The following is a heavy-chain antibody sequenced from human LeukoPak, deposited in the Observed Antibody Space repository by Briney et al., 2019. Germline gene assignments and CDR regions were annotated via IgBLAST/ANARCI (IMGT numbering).Heavy chain of an antibody. Sequence: QPGGSLRLSCAASGFTFSSYGMHWVRQAPGKGLEWVAVIWYDGSNKYYADSVKGRFIISRDNSKNTLYLQMNSLRAEDTAVYYCAREGVAATTGWFDPWGQGTLVTVSS. CDR1: GFTFSSYG. CDR3: AREGVAATTGWFDP. V-gene: IGHV3-33*01. J-gene: IGHJ5*02. D-gene: IGHD2-15*01. CDR2: IWYDGSNK.